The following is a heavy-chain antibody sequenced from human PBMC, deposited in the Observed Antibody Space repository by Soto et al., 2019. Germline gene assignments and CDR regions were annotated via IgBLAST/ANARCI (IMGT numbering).Heavy chain of an antibody. V-gene: IGHV3-30*18. J-gene: IGHJ4*02. CDR1: GFTFSSYG. Sequence: GGSLRLSCAASGFTFSSYGMHWVRQAPGKGLEWVAVISYDGSNKYYADSVKGRFTISRDNSKNTLYLQMNSLRAEDTAVYYCAKEAEELRFLEWSTSDYWGQGTLVTVSS. D-gene: IGHD3-3*01. CDR3: AKEAEELRFLEWSTSDY. CDR2: ISYDGSNK.